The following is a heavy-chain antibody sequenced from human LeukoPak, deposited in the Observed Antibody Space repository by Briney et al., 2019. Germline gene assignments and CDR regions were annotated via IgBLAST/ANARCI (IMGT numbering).Heavy chain of an antibody. D-gene: IGHD3-22*01. CDR2: IYSGGST. V-gene: IGHV3-53*04. J-gene: IGHJ3*02. Sequence: HPGRSLRLSCAASGFTVSSNYMSWVRQAPGKGLEWVSVIYSGGSTYYADSVKGRFTISRHNSKNTLYLQMNSLRAEDTAVYYCAREPRKYYYDSSGYYWGDAFDIWGQGTMVTVSS. CDR3: AREPRKYYYDSSGYYWGDAFDI. CDR1: GFTVSSNY.